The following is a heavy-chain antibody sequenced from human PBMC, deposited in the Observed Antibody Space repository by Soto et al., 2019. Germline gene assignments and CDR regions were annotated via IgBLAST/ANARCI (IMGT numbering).Heavy chain of an antibody. CDR1: GGTFSSYT. D-gene: IGHD6-19*01. CDR3: AIQKRLDQWLLPRDYFQH. Sequence: QVQLVQSGAEVKKPGSSVKVSCKASGGTFSSYTISWVRQAPGQGLEWMGRIIPILGIENYAQKFQGRPTITAHHSTSPAYMDLRSLSSADTAVYSCAIQKRLDQWLLPRDYFQHWGQGTLVTVSS. V-gene: IGHV1-69*02. CDR2: IIPILGIE. J-gene: IGHJ1*01.